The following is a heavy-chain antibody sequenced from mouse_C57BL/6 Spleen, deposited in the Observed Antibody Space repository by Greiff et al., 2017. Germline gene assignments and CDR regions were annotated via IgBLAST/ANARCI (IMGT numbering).Heavy chain of an antibody. D-gene: IGHD2-3*01. V-gene: IGHV3-1*01. Sequence: EVKLQESGPGMVKPSQSLSLTCTVTGYSITSGYDWHWIRHFPGNKLEWMGYISYSGSTNYNPSLKSRISITHDTSKNHFFLKLNSVTTEDTATYYCARDGYSPFAYWGQGTLVTVSA. CDR2: ISYSGST. J-gene: IGHJ3*01. CDR1: GYSITSGYD. CDR3: ARDGYSPFAY.